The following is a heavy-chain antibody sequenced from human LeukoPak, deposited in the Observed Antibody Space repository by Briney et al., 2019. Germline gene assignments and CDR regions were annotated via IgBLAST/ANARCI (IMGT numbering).Heavy chain of an antibody. CDR1: GGSFSGYY. V-gene: IGHV2-70*01. D-gene: IGHD3-9*01. Sequence: TLSLTCAVYGGSFSGYYWSWIRQPPGKALEWLALIDWDDDKYYTTSLKTRLTISKDTSKNQVVLRMTNMDPVDTATYYCARSTRDYDVLAGYYTIAFDYWGRGNLVTVSS. CDR2: IDWDDDK. CDR3: ARSTRDYDVLAGYYTIAFDY. J-gene: IGHJ4*02.